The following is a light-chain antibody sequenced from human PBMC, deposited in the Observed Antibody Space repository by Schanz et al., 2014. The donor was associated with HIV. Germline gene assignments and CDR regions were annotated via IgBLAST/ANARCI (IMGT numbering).Light chain of an antibody. J-gene: IGLJ1*01. CDR2: EVN. CDR1: SRDIGSYNF. CDR3: CSYADGGTYV. Sequence: QSALTQPPSASGSPGQSVTISCTGTSRDIGSYNFVSWYQHHPAEPPKLIIYEVNKRPSGVPNRFSGSKSGNTASLTVSGLHADDEVDYYCCSYADGGTYVFGTGTKLTVL. V-gene: IGLV2-8*01.